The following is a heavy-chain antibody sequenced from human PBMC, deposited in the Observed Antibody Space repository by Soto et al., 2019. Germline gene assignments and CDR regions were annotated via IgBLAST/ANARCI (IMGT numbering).Heavy chain of an antibody. CDR3: ARVPSSGQSGAFDI. Sequence: SETLSLTCAVYGGSFSGYYWSWIRQPPGKGLEWIGEINHSGSTNYNPSLKSRVTISVDTSKNQFSLKLSSVTAADTAVYYCARVPSSGQSGAFDIWGQGTMVTVSS. CDR1: GGSFSGYY. CDR2: INHSGST. J-gene: IGHJ3*02. D-gene: IGHD6-19*01. V-gene: IGHV4-34*01.